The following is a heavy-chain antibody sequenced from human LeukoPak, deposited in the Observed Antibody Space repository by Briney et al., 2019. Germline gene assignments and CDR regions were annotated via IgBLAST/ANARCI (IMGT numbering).Heavy chain of an antibody. D-gene: IGHD3-22*01. CDR1: GFTFSSYW. V-gene: IGHV3-9*03. Sequence: GGSLRLSCAASGFTFSSYWMHWVRQAPGKGLEWVSGISWNSGSIGYADSVKGRFTISRDNAKNSLYLQMNSLRAEDMALYYCAKDARPDYYDSSGYPNDAFDIWGQGTMVTVSS. J-gene: IGHJ3*02. CDR3: AKDARPDYYDSSGYPNDAFDI. CDR2: ISWNSGSI.